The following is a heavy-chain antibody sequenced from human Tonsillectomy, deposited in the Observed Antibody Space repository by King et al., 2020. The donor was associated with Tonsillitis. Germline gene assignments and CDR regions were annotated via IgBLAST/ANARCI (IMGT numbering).Heavy chain of an antibody. Sequence: QLQESGPGLVKPSETLSLTCTVSGGSISSYYWSWIRQHPGKGLEWIGYIYYSGSTNYNPSLKSRVTISVDTSKNQFSLKLSSVTAADTAVYYCARATRIAVAGMAVVSYAFDIWGQGTMVTVSS. J-gene: IGHJ3*02. D-gene: IGHD6-19*01. V-gene: IGHV4-59*01. CDR3: ARATRIAVAGMAVVSYAFDI. CDR2: IYYSGST. CDR1: GGSISSYY.